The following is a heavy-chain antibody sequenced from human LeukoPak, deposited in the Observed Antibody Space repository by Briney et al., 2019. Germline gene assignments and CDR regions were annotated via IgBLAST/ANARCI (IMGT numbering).Heavy chain of an antibody. V-gene: IGHV3-23*01. Sequence: GGSLRLSCAASGFTFSSYGMSWVRQAPGKGLERVSAISGSGGSTYYADSVKGRFTISRDNAKNSLYLQMNSLRAEDTAVYYCARDRDGGYSSFDYWGQGTLVTVSS. CDR3: ARDRDGGYSSFDY. CDR1: GFTFSSYG. J-gene: IGHJ4*02. D-gene: IGHD5-24*01. CDR2: ISGSGGST.